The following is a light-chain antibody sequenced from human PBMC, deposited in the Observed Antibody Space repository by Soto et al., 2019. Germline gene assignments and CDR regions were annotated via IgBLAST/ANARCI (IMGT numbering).Light chain of an antibody. CDR2: KAS. V-gene: IGKV1-5*03. CDR1: QSISNW. J-gene: IGKJ4*01. CDR3: QQYISYSPT. Sequence: EIQMTQSPSTLSASVGDRVTITCRASQSISNWLAWYQQKAGKASNLLIYKASSLESGVTSRFSGSGSGTEVTLTISSLQREDFANYQYQQYISYSPTFGGVTNVEIK.